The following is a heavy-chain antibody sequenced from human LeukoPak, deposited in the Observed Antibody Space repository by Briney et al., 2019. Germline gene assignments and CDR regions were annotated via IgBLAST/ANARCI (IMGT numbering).Heavy chain of an antibody. D-gene: IGHD1-26*01. J-gene: IGHJ4*02. V-gene: IGHV3-30-3*01. CDR3: ARGEERFLYYFDY. CDR1: GFTFSSYA. Sequence: GGSLRLSCAASGFTFSSYAMHWVRQAPSKGLEWVAVISYDGSNKYYADSVKGRFTISRDNSKNTLYLQMNSLRAEDTAVYYCARGEERFLYYFDYWGQGTLVTVSS. CDR2: ISYDGSNK.